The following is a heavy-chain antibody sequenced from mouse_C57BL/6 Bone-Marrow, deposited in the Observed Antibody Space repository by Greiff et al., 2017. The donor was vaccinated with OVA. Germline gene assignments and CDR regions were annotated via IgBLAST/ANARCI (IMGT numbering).Heavy chain of an antibody. CDR2: INPNNGGT. D-gene: IGHD2-3*01. J-gene: IGHJ2*01. CDR3: ARAAYDGYYDYFDY. V-gene: IGHV1-18*01. CDR1: GYTFTDYN. Sequence: EVKLQESGPELVKPGASVKIPCKASGYTFTDYNMDWVKQSHGKSLEWIGDINPNNGGTIYNQKFKGKATLTVDKSSSTAYMELRSLTSEDTAVYYCARAAYDGYYDYFDYWGQGTTLTVSS.